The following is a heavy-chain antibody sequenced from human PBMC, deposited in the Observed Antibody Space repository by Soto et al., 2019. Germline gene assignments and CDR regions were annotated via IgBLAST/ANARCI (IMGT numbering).Heavy chain of an antibody. CDR3: ARHGSS. J-gene: IGHJ5*02. CDR2: IYYSGQT. CDR1: GVSISGSSYY. Sequence: SETLSLTCSVSGVSISGSSYYWGWIRQPPGKGLEWIGSIYYSGQTYYNPSLKSRVTISVDRSKNQFSLNLTSVTATDTAFYYCARHGSSWGQGTLVTVS. V-gene: IGHV4-39*01.